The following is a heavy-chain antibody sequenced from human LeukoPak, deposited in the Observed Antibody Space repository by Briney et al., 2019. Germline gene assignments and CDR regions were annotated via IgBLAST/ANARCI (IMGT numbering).Heavy chain of an antibody. V-gene: IGHV4-4*07. Sequence: SETLSLTCTVSGVSISSYYWSWIRQPAGKGLEWIGRIYTSGSTNYNPSLKSRVTMSVDTSKNQFSLKLSSVTAADTAVYYCARVYYDSSGYYYHWFDPWGQGTLVTVSS. CDR1: GVSISSYY. CDR3: ARVYYDSSGYYYHWFDP. D-gene: IGHD3-22*01. CDR2: IYTSGST. J-gene: IGHJ5*02.